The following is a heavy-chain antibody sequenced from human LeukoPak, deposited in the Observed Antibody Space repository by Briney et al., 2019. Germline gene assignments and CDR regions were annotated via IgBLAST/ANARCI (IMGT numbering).Heavy chain of an antibody. V-gene: IGHV1-69*04. D-gene: IGHD1-26*01. CDR3: ARDLSPHMYSGSYDKPVYFDY. Sequence: GASVKVSRKASGGTFSSYAISWVRQAPGQGLEWMGRIIPILGIANYAQKFQGRVTITADKSTSTAYMELSSLRSEDTAVYYCARDLSPHMYSGSYDKPVYFDYWGQGTLVTVSS. CDR1: GGTFSSYA. J-gene: IGHJ4*02. CDR2: IIPILGIA.